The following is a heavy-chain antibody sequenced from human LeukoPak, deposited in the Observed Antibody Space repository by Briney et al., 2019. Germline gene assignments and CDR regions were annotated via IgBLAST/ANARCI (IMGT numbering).Heavy chain of an antibody. CDR2: IRFDGSNK. J-gene: IGHJ4*02. CDR3: AKDHLIYDFWSGYHDY. D-gene: IGHD3-3*01. Sequence: GGSLRLSCAASGFTFSSYGMHWVRQAAAKGLEWVAFIRFDGSNKYYADSVKGRFTIFRDNFKNPVYLQMNSLRAEDTAVYYCAKDHLIYDFWSGYHDYWGQGTLVTVSS. V-gene: IGHV3-30*02. CDR1: GFTFSSYG.